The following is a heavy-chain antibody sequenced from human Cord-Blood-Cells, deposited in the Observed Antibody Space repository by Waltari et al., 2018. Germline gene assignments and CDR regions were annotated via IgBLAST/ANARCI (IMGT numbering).Heavy chain of an antibody. D-gene: IGHD3-10*01. V-gene: IGHV2-70*01. CDR1: GFSLSNSGMC. CDR3: ARSNYYGSGSPYYYYYGMDV. CDR2: IDWDDDK. Sequence: QVTLRESGPALVKPTQTLTLTCTSSGFSLSNSGMCVSWIRPPPGKALEWLALIDWDDDKYYSTSLKTRLTISKDTSKNQVVLTMTNMDPVDTATYYCARSNYYGSGSPYYYYYGMDVWGQGTTVTVSS. J-gene: IGHJ6*02.